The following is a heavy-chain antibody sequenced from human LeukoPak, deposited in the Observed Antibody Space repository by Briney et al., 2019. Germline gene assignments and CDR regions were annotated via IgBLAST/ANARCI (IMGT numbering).Heavy chain of an antibody. D-gene: IGHD2-8*01. CDR2: INPSGGST. Sequence: ASVKVSCKASGYTFTSYYMHWVRQAPGQGLEWMGIINPSGGSTSYTERFQGRVTMTRDTSTSTVSMELSSLRSEDTAVYYCARGNGVCPTYWGQGTLVTVSS. V-gene: IGHV1-46*01. J-gene: IGHJ4*02. CDR3: ARGNGVCPTY. CDR1: GYTFTSYY.